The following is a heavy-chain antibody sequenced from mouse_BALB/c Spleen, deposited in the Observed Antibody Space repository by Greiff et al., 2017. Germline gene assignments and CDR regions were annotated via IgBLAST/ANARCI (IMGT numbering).Heavy chain of an antibody. V-gene: IGHV1-63*01. J-gene: IGHJ2*01. CDR3: ARSGGKDYFDY. Sequence: QVQLQQSGAELVRPGTSVKISCKASGYAFTNYWLGWVKQRPGHGLEWIGDIYPGSGNTYYNEKFKGKATLTADKSSSTAYMQLSSLTSEDSAVYFCARSGGKDYFDYWGQGTTLTVSS. CDR1: GYAFTNYW. CDR2: IYPGSGNT. D-gene: IGHD1-1*02.